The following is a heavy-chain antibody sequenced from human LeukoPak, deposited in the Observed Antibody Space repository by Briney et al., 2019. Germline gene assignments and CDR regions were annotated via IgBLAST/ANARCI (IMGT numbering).Heavy chain of an antibody. Sequence: ASVKVSRKASGYTFTSYYMHWVRQAPGQGLEWMGIINPSGGSTSYAQKFQGRVTMTRDTSTSTVYMELSSLRSEDTAVYYCARGGYYDSSGYYSLGYWGQGTLVTVSS. V-gene: IGHV1-46*01. D-gene: IGHD3-22*01. J-gene: IGHJ4*02. CDR3: ARGGYYDSSGYYSLGY. CDR1: GYTFTSYY. CDR2: INPSGGST.